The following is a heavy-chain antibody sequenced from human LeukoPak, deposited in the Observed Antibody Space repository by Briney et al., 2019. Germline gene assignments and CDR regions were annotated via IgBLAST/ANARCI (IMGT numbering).Heavy chain of an antibody. J-gene: IGHJ5*01. CDR1: GGSISSYY. D-gene: IGHD3-9*01. CDR2: IYYSGST. CDR3: ARGSRNYDILTGYYPPNWFDS. Sequence: SETLSLTCTVSGGSISSYYWSWIRQPPGKGLEWIGYIYYSGSTNYNPSLKSRVTISVDTSKNQFSLKLSSVTAADTAVYYCARGSRNYDILTGYYPPNWFDSWGQGTLVTVSS. V-gene: IGHV4-59*01.